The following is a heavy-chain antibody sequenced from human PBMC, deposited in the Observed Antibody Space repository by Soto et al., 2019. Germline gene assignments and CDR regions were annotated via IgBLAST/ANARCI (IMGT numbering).Heavy chain of an antibody. V-gene: IGHV4-34*01. J-gene: IGHJ4*02. Sequence: SETLSLTCAVYGGSFSGYYWSWIRQPPGKGLEWIGEINHSGSTNYNPSLKSRVTISVETSKNQFSLKLSSVTAADTAVYYCARGGPQAAAGLYYFDYWGQGTLVTVSS. CDR1: GGSFSGYY. D-gene: IGHD6-13*01. CDR3: ARGGPQAAAGLYYFDY. CDR2: INHSGST.